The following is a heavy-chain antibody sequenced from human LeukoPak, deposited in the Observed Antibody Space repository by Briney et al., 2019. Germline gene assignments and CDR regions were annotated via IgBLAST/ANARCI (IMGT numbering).Heavy chain of an antibody. J-gene: IGHJ4*02. CDR2: ISYDGSDK. V-gene: IGHV3-30*03. CDR1: GFTLRSYY. Sequence: PGGSLRLSCAASGFTLRSYYMHWVRQAPGKGLEWVAVISYDGSDKYYADSVKGRFTISRDNSKNTLYLQMSGLRAEDTAVYYCARAANYDYWGQGTLVTVSS. CDR3: ARAANYDY.